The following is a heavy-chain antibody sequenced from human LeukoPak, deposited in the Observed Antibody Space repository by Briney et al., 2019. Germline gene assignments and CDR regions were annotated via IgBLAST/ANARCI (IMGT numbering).Heavy chain of an antibody. J-gene: IGHJ4*02. Sequence: SQTLPLTCAISGDSVSSNSATWNWIRQSPSRGLEWLGRTYYRSKWSNDYAVSVKSRLTINPDTSKNHFSLQLNFVTPEDTAVYFCARALGVVFDYWGQGTLVTVSS. V-gene: IGHV6-1*01. CDR3: ARALGVVFDY. D-gene: IGHD2-8*01. CDR1: GDSVSSNSAT. CDR2: TYYRSKWSN.